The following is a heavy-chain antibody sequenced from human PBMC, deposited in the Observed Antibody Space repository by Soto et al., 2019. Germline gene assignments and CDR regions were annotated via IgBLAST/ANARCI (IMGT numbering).Heavy chain of an antibody. CDR2: IYYNGST. Sequence: QLQLQESGPGLVKPSETLSLTCTVSGGSISSITYYWAWIRQPPGQGLEWIGNIYYNGSTYYNPSLKSRVTISVDTSKNQFSLKLSSVTAADTAVFYCARRRLLWFGKTYYYYGMDVWGQGTTVTVSS. D-gene: IGHD3-10*01. V-gene: IGHV4-39*01. J-gene: IGHJ6*02. CDR1: GGSISSITYY. CDR3: ARRRLLWFGKTYYYYGMDV.